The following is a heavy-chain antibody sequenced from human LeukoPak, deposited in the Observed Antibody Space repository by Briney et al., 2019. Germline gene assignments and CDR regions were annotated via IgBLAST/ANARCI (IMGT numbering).Heavy chain of an antibody. Sequence: PSETLSLTCTVSGGSISSYYWSWIRQPPGKGLEWIGYIYYSGGTNYNPSLKSRVTISVDTSKNQFSLKLSSVTAADTAVYYCASLYRGWFDPWGQGTLVTVAS. CDR2: IYYSGGT. CDR1: GGSISSYY. D-gene: IGHD2-2*02. J-gene: IGHJ5*02. CDR3: ASLYRGWFDP. V-gene: IGHV4-59*01.